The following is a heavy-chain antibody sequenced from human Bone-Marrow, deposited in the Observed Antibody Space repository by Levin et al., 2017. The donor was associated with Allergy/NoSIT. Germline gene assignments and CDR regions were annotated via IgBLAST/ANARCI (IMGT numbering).Heavy chain of an antibody. V-gene: IGHV3-23*01. J-gene: IGHJ5*01. Sequence: AGGSLRLSCAASGFMFSGYAMSWVRQAPGKGLEWVSGISGSGQSTHYADSVKGRFIISRDNSKNMLFLQVNGLRAEDTALYYCAKDMSYSGSWFESWGQGTLVTVSA. D-gene: IGHD5-12*01. CDR3: AKDMSYSGSWFES. CDR1: GFMFSGYA. CDR2: ISGSGQST.